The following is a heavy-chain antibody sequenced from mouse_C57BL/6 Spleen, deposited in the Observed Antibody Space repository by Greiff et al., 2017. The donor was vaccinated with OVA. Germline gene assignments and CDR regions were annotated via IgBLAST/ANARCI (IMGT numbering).Heavy chain of an antibody. J-gene: IGHJ2*01. CDR2: ISYDGSN. V-gene: IGHV3-6*01. Sequence: DVQLQESGPGLVKPSQSLSLTCSVTGYSITSGYYWNWIRQFPGNKLEWMGYISYDGSNNYNPSLKNRISITRDTSKNQFFLKLNSVTTEDTATYYCARADLLLLSDYWGQGTTLTVSS. D-gene: IGHD1-1*01. CDR1: GYSITSGYY. CDR3: ARADLLLLSDY.